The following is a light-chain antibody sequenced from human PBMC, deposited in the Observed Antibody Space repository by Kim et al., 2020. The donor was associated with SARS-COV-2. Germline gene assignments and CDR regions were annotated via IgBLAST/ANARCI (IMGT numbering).Light chain of an antibody. CDR2: GAS. J-gene: IGKJ1*01. Sequence: STGDRATLSCRTSQSVGSGYLAWYQQKPGQAPRLIICGASSRAASIPDRFGGGGSGTDFTLTISRLEPEDFTVYYCQQYGSSPRTFGQGTKVDIK. V-gene: IGKV3-20*01. CDR3: QQYGSSPRT. CDR1: QSVGSGY.